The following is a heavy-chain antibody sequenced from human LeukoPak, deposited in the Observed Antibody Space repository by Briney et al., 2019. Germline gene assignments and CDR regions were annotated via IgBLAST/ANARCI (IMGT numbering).Heavy chain of an antibody. CDR3: ARTSGYLSFWFDP. Sequence: SETLSLTCTVSDGSISTGRYYWGWIRQPPGKGLEWIGSIFYSGTTYYNPSLKSRVTISVDTSKNQFSLKLSSVTAADTAVYYCARTSGYLSFWFDPWGQGTLVTVSS. J-gene: IGHJ5*02. CDR1: DGSISTGRYY. V-gene: IGHV4-39*01. D-gene: IGHD6-25*01. CDR2: IFYSGTT.